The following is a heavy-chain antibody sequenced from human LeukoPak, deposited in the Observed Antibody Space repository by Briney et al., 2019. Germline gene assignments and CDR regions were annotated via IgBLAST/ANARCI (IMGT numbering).Heavy chain of an antibody. D-gene: IGHD1-26*01. CDR2: IYYSGST. CDR1: GGSISSGDYY. CDR3: ANQSLGDGDYADY. J-gene: IGHJ4*02. V-gene: IGHV4-30-4*01. Sequence: PSETLSLTCTVSGGSISSGDYYWSWIRQPPGKGLEWIGYIYYSGSTYYNPSLKSRVTISVDTSKNQFSLKLSSVTAADTAVYYCANQSLGDGDYADYWGQGTLVTVSS.